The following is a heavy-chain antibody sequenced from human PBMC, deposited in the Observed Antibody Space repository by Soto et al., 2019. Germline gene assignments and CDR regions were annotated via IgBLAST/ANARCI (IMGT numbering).Heavy chain of an antibody. J-gene: IGHJ6*02. CDR1: GFTVSDHY. CDR2: ISGRGSFT. V-gene: IGHV3-11*06. D-gene: IGHD5-18*01. Sequence: QEYLVESGGGLVKPGGSLRLSCALSGFTVSDHYLTWIRQAPGRGLEWIAYISGRGSFTNYADSVKGRFIISRDIAQNSMYLQINSLRAEDTAVYYCARSSGWRQVVGYKYGLDVWGQGTAVTVSS. CDR3: ARSSGWRQVVGYKYGLDV.